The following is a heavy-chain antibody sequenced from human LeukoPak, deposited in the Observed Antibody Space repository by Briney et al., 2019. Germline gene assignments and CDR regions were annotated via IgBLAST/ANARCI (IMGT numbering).Heavy chain of an antibody. CDR3: SRTRRGQIGWTNDY. CDR1: GFSLSTNGVG. D-gene: IGHD6-19*01. CDR2: IYWNDDK. J-gene: IGHJ4*02. Sequence: SGPTLVNPTQTLTLTCTFSGFSLSTNGVGVGWIRQPPGKALEWLALIYWNDDKRYSPSLKSKLTITKDTSKNQVVLTMTSMDPVDTATYYCSRTRRGQIGWTNDYWGQGTLVTVSS. V-gene: IGHV2-5*01.